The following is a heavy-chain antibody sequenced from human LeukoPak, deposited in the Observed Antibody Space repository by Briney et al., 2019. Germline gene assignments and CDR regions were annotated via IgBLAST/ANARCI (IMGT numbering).Heavy chain of an antibody. CDR3: ARVPGTHYDYVWGSYRYIYFDY. CDR2: IYYSGST. J-gene: IGHJ4*02. D-gene: IGHD3-16*02. V-gene: IGHV4-31*03. CDR1: GGSISSGGYY. Sequence: PSQTLSLTCTVSGGSISSGGYYWSWIRQHPGKGLEWIGYIYYSGSTYYNPSLKSRVTISVDTSKNQFSLKLSSVTAADTAVYYCARVPGTHYDYVWGSYRYIYFDYWGQGTLVTVSS.